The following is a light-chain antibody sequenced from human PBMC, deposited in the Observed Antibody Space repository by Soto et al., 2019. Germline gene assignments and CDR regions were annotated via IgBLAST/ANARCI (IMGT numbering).Light chain of an antibody. Sequence: ERVMKQSPATLYVSPGEGATLSCRASQSVSSNLAWYQQKPGQAPRLLIYGTSTRATGIPARCSGSGSGTEFTLTISRLQSEDFAVYYCQQYNNWPLTFGGGTKVEIK. CDR1: QSVSSN. V-gene: IGKV3-15*01. CDR3: QQYNNWPLT. J-gene: IGKJ4*01. CDR2: GTS.